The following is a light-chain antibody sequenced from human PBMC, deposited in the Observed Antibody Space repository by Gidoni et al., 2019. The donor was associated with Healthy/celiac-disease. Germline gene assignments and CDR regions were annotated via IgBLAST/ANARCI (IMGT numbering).Light chain of an antibody. Sequence: VLTQSPGTLSLSHGDSATLSCRTSQSVRSSYLAWYQQKPGQAPRLPIYGASSRATGIPDRFSGSESVTDFTLTISRLYPEYFAVYYCQQYGSSSRGLTFGGGTKVEIK. CDR1: QSVRSSY. V-gene: IGKV3-20*01. J-gene: IGKJ4*01. CDR3: QQYGSSSRGLT. CDR2: GAS.